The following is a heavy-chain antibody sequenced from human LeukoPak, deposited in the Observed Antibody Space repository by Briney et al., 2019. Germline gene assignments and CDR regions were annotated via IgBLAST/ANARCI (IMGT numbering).Heavy chain of an antibody. J-gene: IGHJ1*01. CDR1: GFNFSAYG. D-gene: IGHD3-22*01. V-gene: IGHV3-30*18. Sequence: GGSLRLSCTASGFNFSAYGMHWVRQAPGKGLDRVAVISFHGTNEYYADSVKGRFTISRDNSNNTLYLQMNSVRAEDTAVYYCAKGRRGSSYVHYFDTWGQGTLVTVSS. CDR2: ISFHGTNE. CDR3: AKGRRGSSYVHYFDT.